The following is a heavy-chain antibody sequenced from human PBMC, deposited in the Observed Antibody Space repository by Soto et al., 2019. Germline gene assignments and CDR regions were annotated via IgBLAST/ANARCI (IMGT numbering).Heavy chain of an antibody. V-gene: IGHV3-7*02. D-gene: IGHD3-22*01. CDR1: GFTFSSYW. CDR3: ARVVVVIPPGYYYAMDV. Sequence: PGGSLRLSCAASGFTFSSYWMSWVRQAPGKGLEWVANIKQDGSEKYYVDSVKGRFTISRDNAKNSLFLQMNSLRDEDTAVYYCARVVVVIPPGYYYAMDVWGQGTTVTVSS. J-gene: IGHJ6*02. CDR2: IKQDGSEK.